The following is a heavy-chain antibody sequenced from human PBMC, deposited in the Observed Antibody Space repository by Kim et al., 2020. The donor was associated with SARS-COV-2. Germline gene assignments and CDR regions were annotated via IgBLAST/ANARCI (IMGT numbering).Heavy chain of an antibody. D-gene: IGHD3-10*01. V-gene: IGHV3-66*01. CDR3: ARVQGVPAESFDP. Sequence: YADSVKGRFTISRDNSENALFLQMNSRTAEDTAVYDCARVQGVPAESFDPWGQGTLVIVTS. J-gene: IGHJ5*02.